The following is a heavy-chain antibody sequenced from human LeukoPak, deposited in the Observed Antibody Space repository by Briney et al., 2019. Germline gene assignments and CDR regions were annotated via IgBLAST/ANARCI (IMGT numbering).Heavy chain of an antibody. J-gene: IGHJ2*01. D-gene: IGHD4-17*01. CDR1: GGSISSGDCY. Sequence: SQTLSLTCTVSGGSISSGDCYWSWIRQPPGKGLEWIGYIYYSGSTYYNPSLKSRATISVDTSKTQFSLKLSSVTAADTAVYYCARGDVTTGWYFDLWGRGTLVTVSS. V-gene: IGHV4-30-4*01. CDR2: IYYSGST. CDR3: ARGDVTTGWYFDL.